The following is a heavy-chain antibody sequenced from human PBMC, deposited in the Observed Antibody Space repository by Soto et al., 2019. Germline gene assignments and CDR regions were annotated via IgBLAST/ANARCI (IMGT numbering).Heavy chain of an antibody. CDR3: ARGDYYYYYGMDV. J-gene: IGHJ6*02. CDR2: IYYSGST. CDR1: GGSISSYY. V-gene: IGHV4-59*01. Sequence: ASETLSLTCTVSGGSISSYYWSWIRQPPGKGLEWIGYIYYSGSTNYNPSLKSRVTISVDTSKNRFSLKLSSVTAADTAVYYCARGDYYYYYGMDVWGQGTTVTVSS.